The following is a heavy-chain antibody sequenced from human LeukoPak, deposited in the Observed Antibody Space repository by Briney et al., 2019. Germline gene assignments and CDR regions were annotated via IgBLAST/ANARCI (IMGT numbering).Heavy chain of an antibody. Sequence: ASVKVSCKASGYTXTGYYMHWVRQAPGQGLEWMGWINPNSGGTNYAQKFQGRVTMTRDTSISTAYMELSRLRSDDTAVYYCARGNGDDDAFDIWGQGTMVTVSS. CDR2: INPNSGGT. CDR3: ARGNGDDDAFDI. D-gene: IGHD4-17*01. V-gene: IGHV1-2*02. CDR1: GYTXTGYY. J-gene: IGHJ3*02.